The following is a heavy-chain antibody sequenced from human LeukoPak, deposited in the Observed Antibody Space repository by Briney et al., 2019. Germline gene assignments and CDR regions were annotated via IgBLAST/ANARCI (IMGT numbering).Heavy chain of an antibody. CDR3: ARPTPPYCSSTSCLPPDY. V-gene: IGHV1-46*01. D-gene: IGHD2-2*01. CDR2: INPSGGST. CDR1: GYTFTSYY. J-gene: IGHJ4*02. Sequence: ASVKVSCKASGYTFTSYYMHWVRQAPGQGLEWMGIINPSGGSTSYAQKFQGRVTMTTDTSTSTAYMELRSLRSDDTAVYYCARPTPPYCSSTSCLPPDYWGQGTLVTVSS.